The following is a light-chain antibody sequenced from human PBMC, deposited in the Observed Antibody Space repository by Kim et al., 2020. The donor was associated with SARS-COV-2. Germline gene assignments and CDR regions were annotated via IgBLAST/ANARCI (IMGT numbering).Light chain of an antibody. Sequence: PGERATLSCRARQSVSSNLAWYQQKPGQAPRLLIYGASTRATGIPARFSGSGSGTEFTLTISSLQSEDFAVYYCQQYNNWPPGITFGPGTKVDIK. V-gene: IGKV3-15*01. J-gene: IGKJ3*01. CDR3: QQYNNWPPGIT. CDR2: GAS. CDR1: QSVSSN.